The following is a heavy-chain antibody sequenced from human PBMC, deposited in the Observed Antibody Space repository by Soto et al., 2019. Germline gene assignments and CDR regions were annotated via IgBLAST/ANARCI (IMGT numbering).Heavy chain of an antibody. CDR2: INHSGST. Sequence: PSETRSLTCAVYGGSFSGHFWSWIRQPPGKGLEWIGEINHSGSTNFNPSLKSRVTISVDTSKNQFSLKVNSLTAADTAVYYCARGISMIVEAQRDAPDRYYFDSWGQGTVVTVSS. CDR3: ARGISMIVEAQRDAPDRYYFDS. J-gene: IGHJ4*02. CDR1: GGSFSGHF. D-gene: IGHD3-22*01. V-gene: IGHV4-34*01.